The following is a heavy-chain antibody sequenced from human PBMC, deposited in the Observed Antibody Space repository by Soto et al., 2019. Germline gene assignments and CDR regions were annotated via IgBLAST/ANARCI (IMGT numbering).Heavy chain of an antibody. CDR2: LYYTGST. J-gene: IGHJ4*02. Sequence: QLPLQEWGPGLVKPAETLSLSCAVSGASITTGGSYWGWIRQPPGKGLEWIGSLYYTGSTYYNPSLKTRVTISADTSKNQFSLKLTSVTAADTAVYYCARRYPYGQYLESFDYWGQGALVTVSS. D-gene: IGHD4-17*01. V-gene: IGHV4-39*01. CDR1: GASITTGGSY. CDR3: ARRYPYGQYLESFDY.